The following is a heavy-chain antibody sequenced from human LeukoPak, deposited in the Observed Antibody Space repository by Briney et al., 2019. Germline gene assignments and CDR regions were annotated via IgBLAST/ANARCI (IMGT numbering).Heavy chain of an antibody. J-gene: IGHJ5*02. Sequence: SETLSLTCNVSGASINSDTDYWGWIRQPPGKGLEWIGTVYYSGTTYYNPSLKSPVTISVDQSNNQFSLKMTSVTAADTAVYYCASRVTSVRRSIFGVVKSWGQGILVTVSS. D-gene: IGHD3-3*01. V-gene: IGHV4-39*01. CDR3: ASRVTSVRRSIFGVVKS. CDR1: GASINSDTDY. CDR2: VYYSGTT.